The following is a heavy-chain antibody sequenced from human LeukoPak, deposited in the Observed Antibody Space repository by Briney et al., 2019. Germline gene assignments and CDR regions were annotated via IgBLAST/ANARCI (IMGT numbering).Heavy chain of an antibody. D-gene: IGHD3-3*01. J-gene: IGHJ4*02. V-gene: IGHV3-7*01. CDR1: GFSFGDYW. CDR3: SRGHYDGHD. CDR2: IKEDGSEK. Sequence: GGSLRLSCVGSGFSFGDYWMNWVRQAPGKGLEWVANIKEDGSEKYYVDSVKGRFTISRDNGKNSLHLQIHGLRAEEMAVYYCSRGHYDGHDWGQGTLVTVSS.